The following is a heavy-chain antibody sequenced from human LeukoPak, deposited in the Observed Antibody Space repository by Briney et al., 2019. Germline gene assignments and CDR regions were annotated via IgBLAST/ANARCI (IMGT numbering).Heavy chain of an antibody. J-gene: IGHJ3*02. D-gene: IGHD4-17*01. CDR1: GGSISSGDYY. CDR3: ARNYGDRPVKAFDI. Sequence: PSQTLSLTCTVCGGSISSGDYYWSWIRQPPGKGLEWIGYIYYSGSTYYNPSLKSRVTISVDTSKNQFSLKLSSVTAADTAVYYCARNYGDRPVKAFDIWGQGTMVTVSS. CDR2: IYYSGST. V-gene: IGHV4-30-4*01.